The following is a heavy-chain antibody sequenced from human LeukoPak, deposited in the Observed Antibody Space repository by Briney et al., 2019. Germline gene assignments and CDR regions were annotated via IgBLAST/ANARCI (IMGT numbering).Heavy chain of an antibody. CDR1: GYTFTGYY. CDR3: ATKGGVPAAIQWSPYYYYGMDV. V-gene: IGHV1-2*02. J-gene: IGHJ6*02. Sequence: ASVKVSCKASGYTFTGYYMHWVRQAPGQGLEWMGWINPDSGGTNYAQKFQGRVTMTRDTSISTAYMELSRLRSDDTAVYYCATKGGVPAAIQWSPYYYYGMDVWGQGTTVTVSS. D-gene: IGHD2-2*01. CDR2: INPDSGGT.